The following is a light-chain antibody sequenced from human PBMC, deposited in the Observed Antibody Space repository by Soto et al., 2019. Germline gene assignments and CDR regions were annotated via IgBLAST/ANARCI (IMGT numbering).Light chain of an antibody. Sequence: EIVLTQSPATLSLSPGERATLSCGASQSVSSSYLAWYQHKPGLAPRLLLYDVSSRATGIPDRFSGGGSGTDFTLTISRLEPEDFAVYYCQQYESSPWTFGQGTRVENK. CDR3: QQYESSPWT. J-gene: IGKJ1*01. V-gene: IGKV3D-20*01. CDR2: DVS. CDR1: QSVSSSY.